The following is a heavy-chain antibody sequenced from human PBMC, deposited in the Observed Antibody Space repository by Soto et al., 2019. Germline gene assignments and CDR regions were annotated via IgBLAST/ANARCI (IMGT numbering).Heavy chain of an antibody. CDR1: GYSFTSYW. CDR2: IDPSDSYT. Sequence: GEALKISCKGSGYSFTSYWISWVRQMPGKGLEWMGRIDPSDSYTNYSPSFQGHVTISADKSISTAYLQWSSLKASDTAMYYCAGSWHYYYYGMDVWGQGTTVTVSS. V-gene: IGHV5-10-1*01. CDR3: AGSWHYYYYGMDV. J-gene: IGHJ6*02. D-gene: IGHD6-13*01.